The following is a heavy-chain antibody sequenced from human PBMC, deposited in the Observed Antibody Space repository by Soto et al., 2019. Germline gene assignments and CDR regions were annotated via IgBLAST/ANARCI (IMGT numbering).Heavy chain of an antibody. CDR3: AKGYGGSSWHIGDY. D-gene: IGHD6-13*01. V-gene: IGHV3-30*18. CDR2: ISYDGTNK. CDR1: GFTFSSYV. Sequence: QVQLVESGGGVVQPGRSLRLSCAASGFTFSSYVIHWVRQAPGKGLEWVAVISYDGTNKYYADSVKGRFTISRDNSKNTLYLQMNSLRAEDTAVYYCAKGYGGSSWHIGDYWGHRTQVTVSS. J-gene: IGHJ4*01.